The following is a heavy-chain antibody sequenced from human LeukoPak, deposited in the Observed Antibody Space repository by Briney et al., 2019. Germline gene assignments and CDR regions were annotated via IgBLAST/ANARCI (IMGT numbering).Heavy chain of an antibody. CDR1: GGTLSSYA. CDR3: ARGGIEYNWFDP. Sequence: SVKVSCKASGGTLSSYAISWVRQAPGQGLEWMGGIIPIFGTANYAQKFQGRVTITTDESTSTAYMELSSLRSEDTAVYYCARGGIEYNWFDPWGQGTLVTVSS. CDR2: IIPIFGTA. D-gene: IGHD3-10*01. J-gene: IGHJ5*02. V-gene: IGHV1-69*05.